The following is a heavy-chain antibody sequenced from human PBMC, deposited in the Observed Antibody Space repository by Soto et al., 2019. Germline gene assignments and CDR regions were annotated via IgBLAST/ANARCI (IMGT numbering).Heavy chain of an antibody. V-gene: IGHV4-30-4*01. Sequence: QVQLQESGPGLVKPSQTLSLTCTVSGGSISSDDYYWSWIRQPPGKGLEWIGYIYYSGSTYYNASLKSRVTRSVDTSKNQVSLKVGSVTAADTAVYYCAGAVGAVEIGYDFDYWGQGTLVTVSS. CDR1: GGSISSDDYY. J-gene: IGHJ4*02. D-gene: IGHD3-3*01. CDR3: AGAVGAVEIGYDFDY. CDR2: IYYSGST.